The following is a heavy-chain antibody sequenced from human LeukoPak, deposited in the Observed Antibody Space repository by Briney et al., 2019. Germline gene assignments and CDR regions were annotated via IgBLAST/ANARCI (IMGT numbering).Heavy chain of an antibody. CDR2: ISYDGSNK. J-gene: IGHJ4*02. D-gene: IGHD1-14*01. CDR1: GFTFSSYG. V-gene: IGHV3-30*18. CDR3: AKLREPFDY. Sequence: GGSLRLSCAASGFTFSSYGMHWVRQAPGEGLEWVAVISYDGSNKYYADSVKGRFTISRDNSKNTLYLQMNSLRAEDTAVYYCAKLREPFDYWGQGTLVTVSS.